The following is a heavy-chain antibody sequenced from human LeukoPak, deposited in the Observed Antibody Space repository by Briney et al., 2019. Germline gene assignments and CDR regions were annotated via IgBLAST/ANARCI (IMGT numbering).Heavy chain of an antibody. CDR2: ISGSGGTT. J-gene: IGHJ4*02. D-gene: IGHD4-23*01. CDR3: AKDRYGGNSWYFDY. V-gene: IGHV3-23*01. CDR1: GLSFSSYA. Sequence: GSLRLSCAASGLSFSSYAMSWVRQAPGKGLEWVSGISGSGGTTDYADSVKGRFTISRDNSKNTLYLQMNSLRAEDTAVYYCAKDRYGGNSWYFDYWGQGTLVTVSS.